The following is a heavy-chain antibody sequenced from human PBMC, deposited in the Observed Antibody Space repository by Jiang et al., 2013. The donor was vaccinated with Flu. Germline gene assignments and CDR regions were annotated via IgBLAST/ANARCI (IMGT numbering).Heavy chain of an antibody. V-gene: IGHV3-23*01. CDR3: AKRDVSDSSGYFPLFAH. D-gene: IGHD3-22*01. J-gene: IGHJ4*02. CDR1: GFTFDDYA. Sequence: GGGLVQPGRSLRLSCEASGFTFDDYAMHWVRQAPAKGLEWVSGMSGSGSNTYYADSVKGRFTISRDNAKNTLYLQMNSLRAEDTAMYYCAKRDVSDSSGYFPLFAHWGQGTLVTVSS. CDR2: MSGSGSNT.